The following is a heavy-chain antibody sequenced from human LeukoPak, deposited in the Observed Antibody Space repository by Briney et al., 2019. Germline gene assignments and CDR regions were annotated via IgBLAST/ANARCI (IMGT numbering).Heavy chain of an antibody. CDR2: IWYDGSNK. J-gene: IGHJ4*02. V-gene: IGHV3-33*01. CDR1: GFTFSSYG. D-gene: IGHD5-24*01. CDR3: AREPMATPNTGTFDC. Sequence: GGSLRLSCAASGFTFSSYGMHWVRQAPGKGLEWVAVIWYDGSNKYYADSVKGRFTISRDNSKNTLYLQMNSLRAEDTAVYYCAREPMATPNTGTFDCWGQGTLVTVSS.